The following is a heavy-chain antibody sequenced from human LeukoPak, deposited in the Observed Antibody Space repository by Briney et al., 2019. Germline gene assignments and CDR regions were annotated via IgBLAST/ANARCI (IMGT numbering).Heavy chain of an antibody. CDR1: GFTFSSCG. J-gene: IGHJ4*02. CDR3: ANGVWELPAGSDY. V-gene: IGHV3-30*18. CDR2: ISFDGSDK. Sequence: GGSLRLSCAASGFTFSSCGMQWVRQAPGKGLEWVAVISFDGSDKYYADSVKGRFTISRDNSKNTLYLQMNSLRAEDTAVYYCANGVWELPAGSDYWGQRTLVTVSS. D-gene: IGHD1-26*01.